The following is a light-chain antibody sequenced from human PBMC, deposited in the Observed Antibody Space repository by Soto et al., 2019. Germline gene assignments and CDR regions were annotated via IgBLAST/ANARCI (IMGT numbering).Light chain of an antibody. CDR3: CSYAGDSTPYV. CDR2: DVS. CDR1: SADIGAFNY. J-gene: IGLJ1*01. V-gene: IGLV2-14*03. Sequence: QSALTQPASVSGSPGQSITISCAGTSADIGAFNYVSWYQHHPGKAPKLLIYDVSDRPSGVSTRFSGSKSGNTASQTISGLQAEDEADYYCCSYAGDSTPYVFGTGTKVTVL.